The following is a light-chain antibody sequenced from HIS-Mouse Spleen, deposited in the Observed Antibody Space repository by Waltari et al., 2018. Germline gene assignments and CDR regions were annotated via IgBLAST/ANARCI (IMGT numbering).Light chain of an antibody. J-gene: IGLJ1*01. CDR2: EVS. CDR3: SSYTSSSTF. Sequence: QSALTQPASVSGSPGPSITISCTGTRSDRGGYNQVSWYQPHPGKAPKLMIYEVSNRPSGVSNRFSGSKSGNTASLTISGLQAEDEADYYCSSYTSSSTFFGTGTKVTVL. V-gene: IGLV2-14*01. CDR1: RSDRGGYNQ.